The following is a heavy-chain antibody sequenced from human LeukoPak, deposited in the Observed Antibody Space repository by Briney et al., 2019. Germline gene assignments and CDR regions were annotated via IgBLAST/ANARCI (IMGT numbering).Heavy chain of an antibody. CDR2: ITGKANSYAT. CDR1: GFTFSGSA. V-gene: IGHV3-73*01. D-gene: IGHD5-24*01. Sequence: PGGSLRLSCAASGFTFSGSAMHWVRQASGKGLEWVGRITGKANSYATAYAASVKGRFTISRDDSKITAYLQMNSLKTEDTAVYYCTRPPKNVYNDVFDIWGQGTMVTVSS. CDR3: TRPPKNVYNDVFDI. J-gene: IGHJ3*02.